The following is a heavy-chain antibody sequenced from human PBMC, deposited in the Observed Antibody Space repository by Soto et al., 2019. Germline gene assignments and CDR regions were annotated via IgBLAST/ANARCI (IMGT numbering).Heavy chain of an antibody. D-gene: IGHD1-26*01. Sequence: QVQLVQSGAEVKKPGPSVKVSSKASEYPFISYAMHWVRQAPEQRLGWMGWINAGNGNTKYSQKFQGRVTITRDTSASTAYMELSSLRSEDTAVYYCARGGSLYWYFDLWGRGTLVTVSS. CDR1: EYPFISYA. CDR3: ARGGSLYWYFDL. CDR2: INAGNGNT. V-gene: IGHV1-3*01. J-gene: IGHJ2*01.